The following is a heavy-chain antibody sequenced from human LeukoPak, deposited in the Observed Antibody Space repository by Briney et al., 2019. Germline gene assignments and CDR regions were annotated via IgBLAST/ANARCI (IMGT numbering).Heavy chain of an antibody. D-gene: IGHD2-15*01. CDR1: GFTFSSYS. CDR3: ASHGGI. CDR2: ISGTHSYI. J-gene: IGHJ4*02. V-gene: IGHV3-21*01. Sequence: PGGSLRLSCAASGFTFSSYSMNWVRQAPGKGLEWVSSISGTHSYIYYADSVEGRFTISRDNAKNSVYLQMNSLRADDTAMYYCASHGGIWGQGTLVTVSS.